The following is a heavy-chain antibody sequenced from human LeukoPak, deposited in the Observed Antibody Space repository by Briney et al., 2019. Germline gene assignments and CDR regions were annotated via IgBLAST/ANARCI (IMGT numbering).Heavy chain of an antibody. Sequence: GASVKVSCKASGYTFTGYYMHWVRQAPGQGLEWMGWINPNSGGTNYAQKFQGRVTMTRDTSISTAYMELSRLRSDDTAVYYCARGSYSSSWYKFDPWGQGTLVTVSS. D-gene: IGHD6-13*01. CDR3: ARGSYSSSWYKFDP. CDR2: INPNSGGT. V-gene: IGHV1-2*02. J-gene: IGHJ5*02. CDR1: GYTFTGYY.